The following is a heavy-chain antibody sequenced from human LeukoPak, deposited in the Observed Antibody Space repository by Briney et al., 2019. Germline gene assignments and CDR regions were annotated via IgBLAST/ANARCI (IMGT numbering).Heavy chain of an antibody. CDR2: IKQDGSEK. Sequence: GGSLRLSCAASGFTFSSYWMSWVRQAPGKGLEWVANIKQDGSEKYYVDSVKGRFTISRDNAKNSLYLQMNSLRAEDTAVYYCARAGVDSSGYYYQGFDYWGQGTQVTVSS. CDR3: ARAGVDSSGYYYQGFDY. CDR1: GFTFSSYW. V-gene: IGHV3-7*01. D-gene: IGHD3-3*01. J-gene: IGHJ4*02.